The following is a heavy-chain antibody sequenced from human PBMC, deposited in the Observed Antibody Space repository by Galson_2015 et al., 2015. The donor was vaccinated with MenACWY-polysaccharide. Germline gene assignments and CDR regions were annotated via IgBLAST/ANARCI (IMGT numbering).Heavy chain of an antibody. Sequence: SLRLSCAAYGFTFSSHWMTWVRQAPGKGLEWVATIKQDGSEKYYVDSVKGRFTISRDNAKNSLSLQMNSLRAEGTAVYYCARAGEGWFDSWGQGTLVTVSS. J-gene: IGHJ5*01. CDR3: ARAGEGWFDS. CDR2: IKQDGSEK. D-gene: IGHD7-27*01. CDR1: GFTFSSHW. V-gene: IGHV3-7*01.